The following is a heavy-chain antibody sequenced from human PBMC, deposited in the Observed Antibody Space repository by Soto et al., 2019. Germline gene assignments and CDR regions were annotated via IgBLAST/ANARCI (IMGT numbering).Heavy chain of an antibody. V-gene: IGHV3-30-3*01. CDR1: GFSFSSCA. Sequence: QVQLVESGGGVVQPGRSLRLSCAASGFSFSSCAMHWVRQAPGKGLEWVAVVSHDGSNKYYADSVKGRVTISRDNSINTVYLQMNSLRAEDTAEYYCARVSIAVAGIAYYFDYWGQGTLVTVSS. CDR2: VSHDGSNK. J-gene: IGHJ4*02. D-gene: IGHD6-19*01. CDR3: ARVSIAVAGIAYYFDY.